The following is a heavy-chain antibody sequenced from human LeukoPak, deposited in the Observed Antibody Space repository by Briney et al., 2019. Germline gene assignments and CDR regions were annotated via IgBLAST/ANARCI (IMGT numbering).Heavy chain of an antibody. D-gene: IGHD4-11*01. V-gene: IGHV4-34*01. J-gene: IGHJ6*03. CDR3: ARGTVTTWYYYYYYYMDV. CDR1: GGSFSGYY. Sequence: SETLPLTCAVYGGSFSGYYWSRIRQPPGKGLEWIGEINHSGSTNYNPSLKSRVTISVDTSKNQFSLKLSSVTAADTAVYYCARGTVTTWYYYYYYYMDVWGKGTTVTVSS. CDR2: INHSGST.